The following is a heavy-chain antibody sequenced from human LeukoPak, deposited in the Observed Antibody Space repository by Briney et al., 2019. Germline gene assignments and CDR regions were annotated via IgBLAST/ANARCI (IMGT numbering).Heavy chain of an antibody. J-gene: IGHJ4*02. CDR3: ASRGRYSYGYFDY. V-gene: IGHV1-69*06. Sequence: GASVKVSCKASGGTFSSYAISWVRQAPGQGLEWMGGIIPIFGTANYAQKFQGRVTITADKSTSTAYMELSSLRSEDTAVYYCASRGRYSYGYFDYWGQGTLVTVSS. CDR2: IIPIFGTA. D-gene: IGHD5-18*01. CDR1: GGTFSSYA.